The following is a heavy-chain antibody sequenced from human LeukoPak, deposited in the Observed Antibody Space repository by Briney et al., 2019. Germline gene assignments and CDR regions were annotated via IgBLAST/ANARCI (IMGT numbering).Heavy chain of an antibody. J-gene: IGHJ4*02. CDR1: GCTFSSYW. CDR2: IKQGGSEK. V-gene: IGHV3-7*01. CDR3: ARQQRPWYVWGSYRHYYFDN. D-gene: IGHD3-16*02. Sequence: PGGSLTLSCAASGCTFSSYWMSWVRQAPGKGLEWVANIKQGGSEKYYVSSVKGRITISRDNAKNSLYLQMNSLRAEATAVYYCARQQRPWYVWGSYRHYYFDNWGQGTLVTVSS.